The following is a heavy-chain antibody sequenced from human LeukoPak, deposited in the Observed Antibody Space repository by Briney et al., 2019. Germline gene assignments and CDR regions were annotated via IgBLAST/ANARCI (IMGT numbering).Heavy chain of an antibody. J-gene: IGHJ4*02. CDR2: IYYSGGT. D-gene: IGHD6-19*01. CDR1: VGSPSSFY. CDR3: ARITHKYRSGWYAPAPYFDY. Sequence: SETLSLTCAVSVGSPSSFYWSCVRQPPGEGLEWVGDIYYSGGTNSNPSLTSLVTISVDTSKNQFSLKLSSVTAADTAVYYCARITHKYRSGWYAPAPYFDYWGQGTLVTVSS. V-gene: IGHV4-59*08.